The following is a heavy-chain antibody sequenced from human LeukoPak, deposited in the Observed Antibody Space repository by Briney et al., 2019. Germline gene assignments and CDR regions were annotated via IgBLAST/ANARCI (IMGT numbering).Heavy chain of an antibody. CDR2: IYHSGST. V-gene: IGHV4-38-2*02. CDR3: ARVSMTTVTTSFDY. Sequence: SETLSLTCTVSGYSISSGYYWGWIRQPPGKGLEWIGSIYHSGSTYYNPSLKSRVTISVDTSKNQFSLKLSSVTAADTAVYYCARVSMTTVTTSFDYWGQGTLDTVSS. CDR1: GYSISSGYY. J-gene: IGHJ4*02. D-gene: IGHD4-11*01.